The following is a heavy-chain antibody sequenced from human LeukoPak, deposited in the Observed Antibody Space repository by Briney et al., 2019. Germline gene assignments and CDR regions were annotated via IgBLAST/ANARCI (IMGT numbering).Heavy chain of an antibody. CDR2: IYNSVST. Sequence: PSETLPLTCAVYGGSFSGYYWSWIRQPPGKGLEWIGYIYNSVSTNYNPSLKSRVTISVDTSKNQLSLKLSSVTAADTAVYYCARGGEYGSGSYYKYWGQGTLVTVSS. J-gene: IGHJ4*02. CDR3: ARGGEYGSGSYYKY. V-gene: IGHV4-59*01. CDR1: GGSFSGYY. D-gene: IGHD3-10*01.